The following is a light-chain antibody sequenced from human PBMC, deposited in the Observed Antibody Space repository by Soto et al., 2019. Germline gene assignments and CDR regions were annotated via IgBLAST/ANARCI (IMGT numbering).Light chain of an antibody. Sequence: DIVMTQSPLSLPVTPGEPASISCRSSQSLLHSNGYNYLDWYLQKPGQSPQLLIYLGSNRASGVPDRFSGSGSGTDFTLKISRVEAEDVGVYYCMEALQIPWTFGQGTKVDFK. CDR1: QSLLHSNGYNY. CDR3: MEALQIPWT. CDR2: LGS. V-gene: IGKV2-28*01. J-gene: IGKJ1*01.